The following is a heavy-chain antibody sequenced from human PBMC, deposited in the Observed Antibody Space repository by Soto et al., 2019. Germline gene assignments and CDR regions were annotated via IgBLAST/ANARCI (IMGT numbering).Heavy chain of an antibody. V-gene: IGHV1-46*01. J-gene: IGHJ5*02. CDR1: GYTFTSYY. CDR3: GRGKDGTVAQEGELLAGGWFDP. CDR2: INPNGGST. D-gene: IGHD1-26*01. Sequence: QVQLVQSGAEVKKPGASVKVSCKASGYTFTSYYMHWGRQAPGQGLEWMGIINPNGGSTSYAQKSHGRVTMTRDTSTRTVYMELSSLKSDDTAVYYGGRGKDGTVAQEGELLAGGWFDPGGQGSLVTVS.